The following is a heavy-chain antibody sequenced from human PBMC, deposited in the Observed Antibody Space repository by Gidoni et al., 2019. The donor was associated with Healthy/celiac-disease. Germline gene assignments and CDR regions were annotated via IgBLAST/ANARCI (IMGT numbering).Heavy chain of an antibody. CDR3: ARRMVRGVITWFDP. J-gene: IGHJ5*02. V-gene: IGHV2-26*01. Sequence: QVTLKESGPVLVKPTETLTPTCTVSGFSLSNARRGVSWIRQPPGKALEWLAHIFSNDVKSYSTSLKGRLTISKDTSKSQVVLTMTNMDPVATATYYCARRMVRGVITWFDPWGQGTLVTVSS. CDR2: IFSNDVK. D-gene: IGHD3-10*01. CDR1: GFSLSNARRG.